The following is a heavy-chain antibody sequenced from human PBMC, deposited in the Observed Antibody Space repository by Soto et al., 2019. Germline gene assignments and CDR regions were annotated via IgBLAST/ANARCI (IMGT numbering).Heavy chain of an antibody. Sequence: SVKVSCKPSGGTFSSYVISWVRQAPGQGLEWMGDIIPIFGTAKYAQKFQGRVTITADESTSTDYMELSSLRSEDTAVYYCARGGFSGSYFDYWGQRTLVTVSS. CDR3: ARGGFSGSYFDY. J-gene: IGHJ4*02. V-gene: IGHV1-69*13. CDR2: IIPIFGTA. CDR1: GGTFSSYV. D-gene: IGHD5-12*01.